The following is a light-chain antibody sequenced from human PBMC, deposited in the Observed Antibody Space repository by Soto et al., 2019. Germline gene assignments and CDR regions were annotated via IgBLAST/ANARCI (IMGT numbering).Light chain of an antibody. Sequence: QSVLTQPPSVSGAPGQRVTISCIGSSSSIGAGYDVHWYQQLPGTAPKLLIYGNSNRPSGVPDRFSGSKSGTSASLAITGLQAEDEADYYCQSYDSSLSGYVFGGGTKLTVL. CDR3: QSYDSSLSGYV. J-gene: IGLJ3*02. V-gene: IGLV1-40*01. CDR2: GNS. CDR1: SSSIGAGYD.